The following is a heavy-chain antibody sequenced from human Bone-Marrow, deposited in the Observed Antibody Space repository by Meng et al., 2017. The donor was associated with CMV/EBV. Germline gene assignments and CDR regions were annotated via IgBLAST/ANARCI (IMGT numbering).Heavy chain of an antibody. CDR1: GFIFSSYS. CDR2: ISSSSSYI. J-gene: IGHJ4*02. Sequence: GESLKISCAASGFIFSSYSMNWVRQAPGKGLEWVSSISSSSSYIYYADSVKGRFTISRDNAKNSLYLQMNSLRSEDTAVYYCAREPQQQLVFFRRSGKNFDYWAQGTLVTVSS. CDR3: AREPQQQLVFFRRSGKNFDY. D-gene: IGHD6-13*01. V-gene: IGHV3-21*01.